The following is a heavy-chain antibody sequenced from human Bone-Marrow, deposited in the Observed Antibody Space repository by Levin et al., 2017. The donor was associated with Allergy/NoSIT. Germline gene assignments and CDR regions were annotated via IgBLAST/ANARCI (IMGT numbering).Heavy chain of an antibody. D-gene: IGHD6-6*01. J-gene: IGHJ4*02. CDR2: IYTSGST. CDR1: GGSISSYY. V-gene: IGHV4-4*07. CDR3: ARELGSSSGNYYFDY. Sequence: ESLKISCTVSGGSISSYYWSWIRQPAGKGLEWIGRIYTSGSTNYNPSLKSRVTMSVDTSTNQFSLQLSSVTAADTAVYYCARELGSSSGNYYFDYWGQGTLVTVSS.